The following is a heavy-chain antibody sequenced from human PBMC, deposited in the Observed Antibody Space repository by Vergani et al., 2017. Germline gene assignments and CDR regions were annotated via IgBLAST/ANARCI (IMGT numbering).Heavy chain of an antibody. CDR2: INTNTGNQ. CDR3: ARAPLGSERYDFWSGYRYYYYYYMDV. Sequence: QVQLVHSGSELKKPGASVKVSCKASGYTFTSYAMNWVRQAPGQGLEWMGWINTNTGNQTYAQGFTGRFVFSLDTYVSTAYLQISSLKAEDTAVYYCARAPLGSERYDFWSGYRYYYYYYMDVWGKGTTVTVSS. J-gene: IGHJ6*03. CDR1: GYTFTSYA. V-gene: IGHV7-4-1*02. D-gene: IGHD3-3*01.